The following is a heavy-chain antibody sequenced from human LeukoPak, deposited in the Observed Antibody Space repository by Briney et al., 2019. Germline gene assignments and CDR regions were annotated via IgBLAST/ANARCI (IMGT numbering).Heavy chain of an antibody. CDR3: AKDLEVLWFGDPTDASDI. V-gene: IGHV3-23*01. CDR1: GFTFSDYP. D-gene: IGHD3-10*01. J-gene: IGHJ3*02. CDR2: ITGSGDSS. Sequence: GGSLRLSCAASGFTFSDYPMNWVRQAPGKGLEWVSVITGSGDSSFYGDSVKGRFTISRDNSKNTLYLQMNSLRVEDTAVYYCAKDLEVLWFGDPTDASDIWGQVTMVTVAS.